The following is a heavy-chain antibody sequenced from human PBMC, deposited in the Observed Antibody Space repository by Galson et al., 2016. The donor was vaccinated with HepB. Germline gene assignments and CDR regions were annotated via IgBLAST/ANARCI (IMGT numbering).Heavy chain of an antibody. V-gene: IGHV3-33*01. CDR1: GFTFSSYG. CDR2: IWYDGSNK. J-gene: IGHJ4*02. D-gene: IGHD2-2*01. CDR3: ARKGIVVVPALVGVRESGIDY. Sequence: SLRLSCAASGFTFSSYGMHWVRQAPGKGLEWVAVIWYDGSNKYYADSVKGRFTISRDNSKNTLYLQMNSLRAEDTAVYYCARKGIVVVPALVGVRESGIDYWGQGTLVTVSS.